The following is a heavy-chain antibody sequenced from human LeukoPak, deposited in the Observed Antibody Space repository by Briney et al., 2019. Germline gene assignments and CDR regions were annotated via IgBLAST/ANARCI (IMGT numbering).Heavy chain of an antibody. CDR1: GGTFSSYA. D-gene: IGHD2-2*01. J-gene: IGHJ5*02. Sequence: SVKVSCKASGGTFSSYAISWVRQAPGQGLEWIGGIIPIFGTANYAQKFQGRVTITADESTSTAYMELSSLRSEDTAVYYCARSSLGSKCQLLTGSNNWFDPWGQGTPVTVSS. CDR3: ARSSLGSKCQLLTGSNNWFDP. CDR2: IIPIFGTA. V-gene: IGHV1-69*13.